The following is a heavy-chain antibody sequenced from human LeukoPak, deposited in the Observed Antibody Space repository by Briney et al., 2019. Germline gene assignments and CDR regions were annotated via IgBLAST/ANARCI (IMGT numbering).Heavy chain of an antibody. CDR3: AKIIVGATKADAFDI. J-gene: IGHJ3*02. V-gene: IGHV3-23*01. CDR2: FSFNGEST. CDR1: GFTFSSYA. Sequence: GGSLRLSCAASGFTFSSYAMTWVRQAPGRGLEWVSSFSFNGESTYYADSVKGRFTISRDNSKNTLYLQMNSLRAEDTAVYYCAKIIVGATKADAFDIWGQGTMVTVSS. D-gene: IGHD1-26*01.